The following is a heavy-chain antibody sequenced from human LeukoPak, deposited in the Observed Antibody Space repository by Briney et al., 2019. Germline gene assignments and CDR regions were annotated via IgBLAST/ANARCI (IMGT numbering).Heavy chain of an antibody. D-gene: IGHD3-3*01. J-gene: IGHJ4*02. CDR2: VHLDGRT. CDR1: GGSVINTNW. Sequence: ASETLSLTCGVSGGSVINTNWWTWVRQPPGKGQEWIGKVHLDGRTNYNPSLESRLTMSVDVSENQVSLKLTSVTAADTAVYYCAREGGFYRPLDYSGQGTLVTVSS. V-gene: IGHV4-4*02. CDR3: AREGGFYRPLDY.